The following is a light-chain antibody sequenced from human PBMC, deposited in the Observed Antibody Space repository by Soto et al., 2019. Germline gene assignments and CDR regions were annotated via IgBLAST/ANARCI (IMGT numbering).Light chain of an antibody. J-gene: IGKJ4*01. CDR2: DAS. Sequence: ETVLTQSPASLSLSPGETATLSCRASQIINNYLAWYQHKPGQTPRLLIYDASNRATGIPARFSGSGSGTDFTLTISSLEPEDFAVYYCQQRGNWPLTFGGGTKVEIK. CDR1: QIINNY. CDR3: QQRGNWPLT. V-gene: IGKV3-11*01.